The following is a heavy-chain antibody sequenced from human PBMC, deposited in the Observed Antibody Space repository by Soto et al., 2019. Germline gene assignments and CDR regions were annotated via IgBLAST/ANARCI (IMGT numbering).Heavy chain of an antibody. V-gene: IGHV1-2*04. Sequence: GASVRVSCKASGYTFTGYYRHWVRQAPGQGLEWMGWINPNSGGTNYAQKFQGWVTMTRDTSISTAYMELSRLRSDDTAVYYCARDPKFRHSSGWYERPYYYYYGMDVWGQGTTVTVSS. CDR2: INPNSGGT. D-gene: IGHD6-13*01. CDR3: ARDPKFRHSSGWYERPYYYYYGMDV. J-gene: IGHJ6*02. CDR1: GYTFTGYY.